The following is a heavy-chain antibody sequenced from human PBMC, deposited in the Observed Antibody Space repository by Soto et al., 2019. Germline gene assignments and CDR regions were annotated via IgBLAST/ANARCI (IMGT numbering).Heavy chain of an antibody. V-gene: IGHV4-31*03. CDR3: ARTLMGYCSSTSCWGAYYYYMDV. D-gene: IGHD2-2*01. CDR2: IYYSGST. CDR1: GGSISSGGYD. Sequence: SETLSLTCTVSGGSISSGGYDWSWIRQHPGKGLEWIGYIYYSGSTYYNPSLKSRVTIAVDTSKNQFSLKLSSVTAADTAVYYSARTLMGYCSSTSCWGAYYYYMDVWGKETTVTVS. J-gene: IGHJ6*03.